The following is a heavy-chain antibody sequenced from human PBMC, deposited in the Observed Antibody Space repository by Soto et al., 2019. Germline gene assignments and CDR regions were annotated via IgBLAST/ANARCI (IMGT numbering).Heavy chain of an antibody. V-gene: IGHV5-10-1*01. CDR1: VYSFTSYW. CDR3: ARVLRYSSSLRDYYYGMDV. Sequence: PGESLKISCKGSVYSFTSYWISWVRQMPGKGLEWMGRIDPSDSYTNYSPSFQGHVTISADKSISTAYLQGSSLKASDTDMYYCARVLRYSSSLRDYYYGMDVWGQGTTVTVSS. J-gene: IGHJ6*02. CDR2: IDPSDSYT. D-gene: IGHD6-13*01.